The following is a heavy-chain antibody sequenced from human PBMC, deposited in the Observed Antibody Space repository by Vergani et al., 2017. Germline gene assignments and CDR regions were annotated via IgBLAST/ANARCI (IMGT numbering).Heavy chain of an antibody. V-gene: IGHV1-69*02. Sequence: QFQLVQSGAEVKKPGSSVKVPCKASGGTFSSYTISWVRQAPGQGFEWMGRIIPILGIANDAQKFQGRVTITADKSTSTAYMELSSLRSEDTAVYYCAGVTMSDPSDDLEWLLNYSYYGMDVWGQGTTVTVSS. CDR2: IIPILGIA. CDR3: AGVTMSDPSDDLEWLLNYSYYGMDV. D-gene: IGHD3-3*01. CDR1: GGTFSSYT. J-gene: IGHJ6*02.